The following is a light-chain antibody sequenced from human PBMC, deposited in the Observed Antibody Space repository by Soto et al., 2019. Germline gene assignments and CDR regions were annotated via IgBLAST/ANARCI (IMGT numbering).Light chain of an antibody. J-gene: IGKJ5*01. V-gene: IGKV1-33*01. CDR2: DAS. CDR3: PQYDNLPIT. Sequence: PSSLSASVGDRVTITCQASQDISNYLNWYQQKPGKAPKLLIYDASNLETGVPSRFSESGSGTDFTFTISSLQPEEIATYYCPQYDNLPITSGHGTRPEIK. CDR1: QDISNY.